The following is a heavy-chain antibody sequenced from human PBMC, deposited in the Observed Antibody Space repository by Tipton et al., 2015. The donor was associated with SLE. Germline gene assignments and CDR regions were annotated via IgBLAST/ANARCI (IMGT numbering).Heavy chain of an antibody. CDR1: GGSISSSSYY. CDR3: ARRSASRSYYNAYYYDYMDV. CDR2: IYYSGST. J-gene: IGHJ6*03. V-gene: IGHV4-39*07. Sequence: TLSLTCTVSGGSISSSSYYWGWIRQPPGKGLEWIGSIYYSGSTYYNPSLKSRVTISVDTSKNQFSLKLNSVTAADTAVYFCARRSASRSYYNAYYYDYMDVWGKGTTVTVSS. D-gene: IGHD3-10*01.